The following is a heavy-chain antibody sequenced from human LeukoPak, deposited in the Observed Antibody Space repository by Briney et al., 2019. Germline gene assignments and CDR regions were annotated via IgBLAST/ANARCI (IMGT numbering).Heavy chain of an antibody. CDR2: INPNGGST. J-gene: IGHJ6*04. CDR1: GFTFSIYS. Sequence: GGSLRLSCAGSGFTFSIYSMHWVRQAPGRGLEYVSAINPNGGSTYYANSVKGRFTISRDNSKNTLYLQMNSLRAEDTAMYYCARALDVWGKGTTVTVSS. V-gene: IGHV3-64*01. CDR3: ARALDV.